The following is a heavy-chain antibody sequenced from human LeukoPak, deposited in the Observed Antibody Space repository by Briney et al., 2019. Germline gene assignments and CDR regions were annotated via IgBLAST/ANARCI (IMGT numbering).Heavy chain of an antibody. CDR3: ARRWYGGNSGLGAFDI. Sequence: SGTLSLTCAVSGGSISSSNWWSWVRQPPGKGLEWIGEIYHSGSTNYNPSLKSRVTISVDKSKNQFSLKLSSVTAADTAVYYCARRWYGGNSGLGAFDIWGQGTMVTVSS. J-gene: IGHJ3*02. CDR2: IYHSGST. CDR1: GGSISSSNW. D-gene: IGHD4-23*01. V-gene: IGHV4-4*02.